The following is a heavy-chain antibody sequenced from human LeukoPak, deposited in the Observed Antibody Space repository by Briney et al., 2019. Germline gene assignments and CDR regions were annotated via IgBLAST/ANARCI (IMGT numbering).Heavy chain of an antibody. CDR2: IYYSGST. J-gene: IGHJ4*02. Sequence: SETLSLTCTVSGGSISSYYWSWIRQPPGKGLEWIGYIYYSGSTNYNPSLKSRVTISVDTSKNQFSLKLSSVTAADTAVYYCARVSPHSSGCYLVPYFDYWGQGTLVTVSS. CDR1: GGSISSYY. D-gene: IGHD3-22*01. CDR3: ARVSPHSSGCYLVPYFDY. V-gene: IGHV4-59*01.